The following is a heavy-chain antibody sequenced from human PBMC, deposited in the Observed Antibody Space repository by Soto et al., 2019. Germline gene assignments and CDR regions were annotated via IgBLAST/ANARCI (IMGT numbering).Heavy chain of an antibody. CDR2: INPSGDST. Sequence: ASVKVSCKGAGYTFSNYYMHWVRQAPGQGLEWMGIINPSGDSTSYAQEFQGRVTMTRETSTSTLYMELSSLRSEDTAVYYCARATRSGSPHFDHWGQGTLVTVSS. D-gene: IGHD5-12*01. V-gene: IGHV1-46*01. J-gene: IGHJ4*02. CDR1: GYTFSNYY. CDR3: ARATRSGSPHFDH.